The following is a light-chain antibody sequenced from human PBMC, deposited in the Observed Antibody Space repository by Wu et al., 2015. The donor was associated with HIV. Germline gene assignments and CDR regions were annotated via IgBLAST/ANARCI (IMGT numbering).Light chain of an antibody. CDR1: QSVGGD. CDR3: QQYNNWPLWT. CDR2: GAV. Sequence: EVVMTQSPVTLSVSPGERVTLSCRASQSVGGDVAWYQQKPGQAPRLLIFGAVTRTTGIPARFSGSGSGTDFTLTISGLQSEDFAVYYCQQYNNWPLWTFGQGPRWKSN. J-gene: IGKJ1*01. V-gene: IGKV3-15*01.